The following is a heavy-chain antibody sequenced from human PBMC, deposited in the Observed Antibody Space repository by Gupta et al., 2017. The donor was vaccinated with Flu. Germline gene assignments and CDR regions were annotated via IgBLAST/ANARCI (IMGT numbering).Heavy chain of an antibody. Sequence: QIQLVESGGGAVQPGRSLRLSCAASGFTFRTFAMHWVRQAPGKGLEWVAVMSYDGRHKWYADSVKGRFTVSRDNAKNTLYLQMDSLRPEDTAVYYCSRGDVQVWQPQIDYWGQGTLVTVSS. J-gene: IGHJ4*02. V-gene: IGHV3-30*04. D-gene: IGHD6-6*01. CDR2: MSYDGRHK. CDR1: GFTFRTFA. CDR3: SRGDVQVWQPQIDY.